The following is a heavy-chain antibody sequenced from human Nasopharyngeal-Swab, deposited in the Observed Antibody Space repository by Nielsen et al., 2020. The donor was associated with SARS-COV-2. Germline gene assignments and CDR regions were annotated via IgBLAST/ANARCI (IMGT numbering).Heavy chain of an antibody. J-gene: IGHJ4*02. Sequence: SETLSLTCTVSGGSVSSGSYYWSWIREPPGKGLEWIGYIYYSGSTNYNPSLKSRVTISVDTSKNQFSLKLSSVTAADTAVYYCARDRKEMSGYGDGPLDYWGQGTLVTVSS. CDR1: GGSVSSGSYY. CDR2: IYYSGST. V-gene: IGHV4-61*01. D-gene: IGHD4-17*01. CDR3: ARDRKEMSGYGDGPLDY.